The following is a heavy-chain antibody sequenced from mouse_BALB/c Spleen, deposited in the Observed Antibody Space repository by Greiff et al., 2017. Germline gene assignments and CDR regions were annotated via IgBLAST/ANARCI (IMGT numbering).Heavy chain of an antibody. CDR2: ILPGSGST. D-gene: IGHD2-2*01. V-gene: IGHV1-9*01. Sequence: QVQLKQSGAELMKPGASVKISCKATGYTFSSYWIEWVKQRPGHGLEWIGEILPGSGSTNYNEKFKGKATFTADTSSNTAYMQLSSLTSEDSAVYYCARQWLRRGVDYWGQGTTLTVSS. CDR3: ARQWLRRGVDY. CDR1: GYTFSSYW. J-gene: IGHJ2*01.